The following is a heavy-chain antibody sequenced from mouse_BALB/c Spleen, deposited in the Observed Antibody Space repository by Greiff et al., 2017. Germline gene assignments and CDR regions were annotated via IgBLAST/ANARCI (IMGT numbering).Heavy chain of an antibody. J-gene: IGHJ3*01. V-gene: IGHV5-6-5*01. CDR3: ARPIYDGYPAWFAY. CDR2: ISSGGST. CDR1: GFTFSSYA. Sequence: EVKVVESGGGLVKPGGSLKLSCAASGFTFSSYAMSWVRQTPEKRLEWVASISSGGSTYYPDSVKGRFTISRDNARNILYLQMSSLRSEDTAMYYCARPIYDGYPAWFAYWGQGTLGTVSA. D-gene: IGHD2-3*01.